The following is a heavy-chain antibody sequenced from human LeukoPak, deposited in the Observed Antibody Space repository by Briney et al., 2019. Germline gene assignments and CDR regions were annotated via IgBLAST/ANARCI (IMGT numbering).Heavy chain of an antibody. V-gene: IGHV3-30*02. J-gene: IGHJ5*02. CDR3: ASRGPLNYDYDILTGYYVSGDWFDP. D-gene: IGHD3-9*01. Sequence: GGSLRLSCAASGFTFSSYGMHWVRQAPGKGLEWVAFIRYDGSNKYYADSVKGRFTISRDNSKNTLYLQMNSLRSEDTAVYYCASRGPLNYDYDILTGYYVSGDWFDPWGQGTLVTVSS. CDR1: GFTFSSYG. CDR2: IRYDGSNK.